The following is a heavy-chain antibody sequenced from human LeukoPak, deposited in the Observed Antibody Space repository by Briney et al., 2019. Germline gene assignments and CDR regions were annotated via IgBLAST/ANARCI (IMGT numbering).Heavy chain of an antibody. D-gene: IGHD5-24*01. J-gene: IGHJ4*02. CDR3: ARLFRHVATINY. CDR2: IHYSGST. Sequence: SETLSFTCTVSGGSISSSSYYWGWIRQPPGKGLVWIGSIHYSGSTYYNPSLKSRVTISVDTSKNQVSLKLSSVTAADTAVYYCARLFRHVATINYWGQGTLVTVSS. V-gene: IGHV4-39*01. CDR1: GGSISSSSYY.